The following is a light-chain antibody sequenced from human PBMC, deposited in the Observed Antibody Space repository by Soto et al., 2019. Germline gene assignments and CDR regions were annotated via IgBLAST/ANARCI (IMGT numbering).Light chain of an antibody. CDR2: DAS. Sequence: IVMTQSPATLSVSPGERATLSCRASRGISSNLAWYQQKPGQAPRLLIYDASTRATGILARFSGSGSGTEFTLTISSLQSEDFAVYYCHQYSNWPPWTFGQGTKVEIK. V-gene: IGKV3-15*01. CDR3: HQYSNWPPWT. CDR1: RGISSN. J-gene: IGKJ1*01.